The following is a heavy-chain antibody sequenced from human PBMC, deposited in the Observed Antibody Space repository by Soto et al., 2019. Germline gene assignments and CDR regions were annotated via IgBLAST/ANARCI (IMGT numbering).Heavy chain of an antibody. J-gene: IGHJ6*02. D-gene: IGHD5-18*01. Sequence: XGSLRLSCAVSGFTFTSYAMTWVRQAPGKGLDWVSAISGSGGSEFYADSVKGRFTISRDNSKNTLYLQMKSLRAEDTALYYCAKGDTTMITDYYAMDVWRQGTTVTVSS. V-gene: IGHV3-23*01. CDR3: AKGDTTMITDYYAMDV. CDR1: GFTFTSYA. CDR2: ISGSGGSE.